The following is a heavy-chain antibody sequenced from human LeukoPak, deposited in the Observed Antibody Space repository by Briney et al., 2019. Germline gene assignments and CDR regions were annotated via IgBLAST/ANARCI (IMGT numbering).Heavy chain of an antibody. J-gene: IGHJ4*02. V-gene: IGHV1-8*01. CDR3: ARGLVSVTTLTSYYFDY. CDR2: MNPNSGNT. Sequence: ASVKVSCKASGYTFTSYDINWVRQATGQGLEWMGWMNPNSGNTGYAQKFQGRVAMTRNTSISTAYKELSSLRSEDTAVYYCARGLVSVTTLTSYYFDYWGQGTLVTVSS. CDR1: GYTFTSYD. D-gene: IGHD4-11*01.